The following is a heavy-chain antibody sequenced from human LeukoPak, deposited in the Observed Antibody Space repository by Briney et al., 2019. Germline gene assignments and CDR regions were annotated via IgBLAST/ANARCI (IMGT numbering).Heavy chain of an antibody. D-gene: IGHD6-13*01. V-gene: IGHV3-7*01. CDR3: AREWQGGIAAAGTRIEGDY. CDR2: IKQDRSEK. CDR1: GFSVSGYW. J-gene: IGHJ4*02. Sequence: GGSLRLSCAVSGFSVSGYWMTWVRQAPGKGLEWVANIKQDRSEKNYVDSVKGRFTISRDNAENSLFLQMNSLRVEDTAVYYCAREWQGGIAAAGTRIEGDYWGQGTLVAVSS.